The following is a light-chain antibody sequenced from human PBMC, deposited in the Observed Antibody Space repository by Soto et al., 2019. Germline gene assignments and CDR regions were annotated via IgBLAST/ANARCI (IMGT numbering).Light chain of an antibody. CDR2: QDS. CDR1: KLGDKY. CDR3: QAWDINTEV. V-gene: IGLV3-1*01. J-gene: IGLJ2*01. Sequence: SYELSQPPSVSVSPGQTASITCSGDKLGDKYACWYQQKPGQSPVLVIYQDSRRPSGIPERFSGSNSGNTATLTISGTQAMDEADYYCQAWDINTEVFGGGTQLTVL.